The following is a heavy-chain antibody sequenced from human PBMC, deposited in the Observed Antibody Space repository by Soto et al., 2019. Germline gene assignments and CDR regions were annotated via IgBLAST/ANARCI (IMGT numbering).Heavy chain of an antibody. D-gene: IGHD3-10*01. CDR3: ARTYCGSGSSGLYGYYYGMDV. Sequence: SETLSLTCAVSGGSISSSNWWSWVRQPPGKGLEWIGEIYHSGSTNYNPSLKSRVTISVDKSKNQFSLKLSSVTAADTAVYYCARTYCGSGSSGLYGYYYGMDVWGQGTTVTVSS. J-gene: IGHJ6*02. CDR2: IYHSGST. V-gene: IGHV4-4*02. CDR1: GGSISSSNW.